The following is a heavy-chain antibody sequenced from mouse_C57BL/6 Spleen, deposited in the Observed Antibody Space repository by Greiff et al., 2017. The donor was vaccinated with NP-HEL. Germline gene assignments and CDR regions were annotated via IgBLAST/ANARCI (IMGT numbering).Heavy chain of an antibody. Sequence: VQLQQSGPELVKPGASVKLSCKASGYTFTSYDINWVKQRPGQGLEWIGWIYPRDGSTKYNEKFKGKATLTVDTSSSTAYMELHSLTSEDSAVYFCASYDYDGGNYAMDYWGQGTSVTVSS. D-gene: IGHD2-4*01. CDR1: GYTFTSYD. CDR3: ASYDYDGGNYAMDY. V-gene: IGHV1-85*01. J-gene: IGHJ4*01. CDR2: IYPRDGST.